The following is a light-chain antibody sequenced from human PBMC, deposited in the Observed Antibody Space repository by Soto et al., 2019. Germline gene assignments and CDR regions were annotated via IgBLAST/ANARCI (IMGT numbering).Light chain of an antibody. V-gene: IGKV3-20*01. CDR1: QSVNSLY. CDR2: GAS. J-gene: IGKJ4*01. CDR3: QCYSGSQT. Sequence: EIVLTQSPGTLSLSPGERATLSCRASQSVNSLYLAWYQQKPGQAPRLLIYGASSRATGIPDRCSGSWSGKDITLTISRLDHEDLALYCWQCYSGSQTFGGGTKVEIK.